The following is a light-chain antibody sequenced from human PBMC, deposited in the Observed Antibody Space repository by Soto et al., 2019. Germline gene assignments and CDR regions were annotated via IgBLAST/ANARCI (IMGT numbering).Light chain of an antibody. J-gene: IGKJ1*01. Sequence: DIQMTQSPSTLSGSVGDRVTITCRASQTISSWLAWYQQKPGKAPKLLIYKPSTLKSGVPSRFSGSGSGTEFTLTISSLQPDDFATYYCQHYNSYSGAFGQGTKVDIK. CDR3: QHYNSYSGA. CDR1: QTISSW. CDR2: KPS. V-gene: IGKV1-5*03.